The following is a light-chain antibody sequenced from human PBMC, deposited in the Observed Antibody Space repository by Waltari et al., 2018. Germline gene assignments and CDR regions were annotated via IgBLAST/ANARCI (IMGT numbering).Light chain of an antibody. V-gene: IGKV1-33*01. Sequence: DIQMTQSPTSLSASIGDRVTLTCQASQDIRKYLHWDQQKPGKAPKLLIYDDSNLEKEVPSRFSGSGSGTHFPLVISSLQSEDIANYYCQQYHNLPRTFGQGTKL. CDR2: DDS. CDR3: QQYHNLPRT. CDR1: QDIRKY. J-gene: IGKJ2*01.